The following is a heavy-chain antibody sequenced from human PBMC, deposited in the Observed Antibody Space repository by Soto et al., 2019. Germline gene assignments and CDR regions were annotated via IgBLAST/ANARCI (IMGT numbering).Heavy chain of an antibody. CDR1: GFTFSAYG. CDR3: AREHGRTFRAIFDS. V-gene: IGHV3-33*01. J-gene: IGHJ4*02. D-gene: IGHD1-1*01. CDR2: IWYDGSNK. Sequence: QVQLVESGGGVVQPGSSLRLSCAASGFTFSAYGMHWVRQAPGKGLEWVAIIWYDGSNKYYGDSVKGRFTISRDNSKNTVYLQINSLRAEDTAVYYCAREHGRTFRAIFDSWGQGILVTVSS.